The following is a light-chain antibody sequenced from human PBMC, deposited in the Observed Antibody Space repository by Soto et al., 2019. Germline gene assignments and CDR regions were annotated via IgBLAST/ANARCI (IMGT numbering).Light chain of an antibody. CDR1: QNVYNN. CDR3: QQYNKWPPIT. V-gene: IGKV3-15*01. J-gene: IGKJ5*01. CDR2: DAS. Sequence: EIVLTQSPGTLSLSPGERATLSCRSSQNVYNNLAWYQQKPGQAPRLLMFDASTRATGIPARFSRSGSGTEFILTISDVQSEVFAIYYCQQYNKWPPITFCQGTRLEIK.